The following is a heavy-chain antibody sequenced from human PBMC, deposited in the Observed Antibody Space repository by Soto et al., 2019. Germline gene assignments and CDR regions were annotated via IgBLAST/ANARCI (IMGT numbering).Heavy chain of an antibody. J-gene: IGHJ4*02. CDR1: GGTFSSYT. D-gene: IGHD5-12*01. V-gene: IGHV1-69*02. CDR3: ARYYSGYDGFDY. Sequence: SVKVSCKASGGTFSSYTISRVRQAPGQGLEWMGRIIPILGIANYAQKFQGRVTITADRSTSTAYMELSSLRSEDTAVYYCARYYSGYDGFDYWGQGTLVTVSS. CDR2: IIPILGIA.